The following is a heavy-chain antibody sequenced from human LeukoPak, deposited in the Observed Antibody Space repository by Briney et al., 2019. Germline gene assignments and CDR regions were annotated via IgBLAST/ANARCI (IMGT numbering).Heavy chain of an antibody. D-gene: IGHD6-19*01. V-gene: IGHV3-23*01. CDR3: AASSGIAVAGFALDS. CDR1: GFTFSSYA. CDR2: ITGSGYST. Sequence: GGSLRLSCAASGFTFSSYAMSWVRQAPGKGLEWVSGITGSGYSTYYADSMKGRFTISRDNSKNTLYLQMNTLGAEDTAVYYCAASSGIAVAGFALDSWGQGTLVTVSS. J-gene: IGHJ4*02.